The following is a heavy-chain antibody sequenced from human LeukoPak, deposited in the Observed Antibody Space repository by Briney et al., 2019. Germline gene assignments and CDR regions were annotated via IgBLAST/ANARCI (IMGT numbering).Heavy chain of an antibody. Sequence: GGSLRLSCAASGFTFSSYAMSWVRQAPGKGLEWVSAISGSGGSTYYADSVKGRFTISRDNSKNTLYLQMNSLRAEDTAVYYCAKVRAAAGTSDYYYYGMDVWGQGTTVTVYS. CDR2: ISGSGGST. CDR3: AKVRAAAGTSDYYYYGMDV. V-gene: IGHV3-23*01. J-gene: IGHJ6*02. CDR1: GFTFSSYA. D-gene: IGHD6-13*01.